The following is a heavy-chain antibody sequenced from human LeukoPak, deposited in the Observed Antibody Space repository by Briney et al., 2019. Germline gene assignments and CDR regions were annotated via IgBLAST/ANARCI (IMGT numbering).Heavy chain of an antibody. D-gene: IGHD3-22*01. CDR2: IYSGGST. V-gene: IGHV3-53*01. J-gene: IGHJ4*02. CDR1: GFTVSSNY. Sequence: PGGSLRLSCAASGFTVSSNYMSWVRQAPGKGLEWVSVIYSGGSTYYADSVKGRFTISRDNSKNTLYLQMNSLRADDTAVYYCAKPAGSHYYDSSGYYFDYWGQGTLVTVSS. CDR3: AKPAGSHYYDSSGYYFDY.